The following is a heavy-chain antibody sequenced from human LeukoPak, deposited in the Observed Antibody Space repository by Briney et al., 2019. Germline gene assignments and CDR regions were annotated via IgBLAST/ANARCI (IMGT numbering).Heavy chain of an antibody. D-gene: IGHD5-18*01. J-gene: IGHJ5*02. V-gene: IGHV1-46*01. CDR2: ISPSAGST. Sequence: GASVKVSFKASGYTFTSYYIHWVRQAPGQGLEWMGGISPSAGSTGYAQKFQGRVTMTKDTSMSTVYMELSGLRFEDTAVYYCARGIRIWTQDPPLLGWFDPWGQGTLVTVSS. CDR3: ARGIRIWTQDPPLLGWFDP. CDR1: GYTFTSYY.